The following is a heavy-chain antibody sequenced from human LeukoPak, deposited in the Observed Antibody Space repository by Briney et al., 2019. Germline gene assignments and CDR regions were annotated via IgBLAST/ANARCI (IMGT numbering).Heavy chain of an antibody. CDR3: ARDPKTKRIDWFDP. CDR1: GYTFTGYY. CDR2: INPNSGGT. D-gene: IGHD2-15*01. V-gene: IGHV1-2*02. Sequence: ASVKVSCKASGYTFTGYYMHWVRQAPGQGLEWMGWINPNSGGTNYAQKFQGRVTMTRDTSISTAYMELSRLRSDDTAVYYCARDPKTKRIDWFDPWGQGTLVTVSS. J-gene: IGHJ5*02.